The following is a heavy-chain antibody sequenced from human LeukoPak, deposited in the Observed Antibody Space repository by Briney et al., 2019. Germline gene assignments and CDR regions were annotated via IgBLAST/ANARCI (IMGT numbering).Heavy chain of an antibody. V-gene: IGHV1-69*13. J-gene: IGHJ6*02. CDR1: GGTFSSYA. D-gene: IGHD5-24*01. Sequence: VKVSCKASGGTFSSYAISWVRQAPGQGLEWMGGIIPIFGTANYAQKFQGRVTITADKSTSTAYMELSGLRSEDTAVYYCARDNGEGDGYNSFFSGYYGMDVWGQGTTVTVSS. CDR3: ARDNGEGDGYNSFFSGYYGMDV. CDR2: IIPIFGTA.